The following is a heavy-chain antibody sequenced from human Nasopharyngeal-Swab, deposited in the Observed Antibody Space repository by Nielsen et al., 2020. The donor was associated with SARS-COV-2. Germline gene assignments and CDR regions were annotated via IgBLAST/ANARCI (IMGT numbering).Heavy chain of an antibody. Sequence: GESLKISCAASGFTFSGSAMHWVRQASGKGLEWVGRIRDKANSYATAYAASVKGRFIISRDDSKNTAYLQMNSLKTEDTAVYYCARVNPVSGSYYDAFDIWGQGTMVTVSS. CDR2: IRDKANSYAT. V-gene: IGHV3-73*01. CDR3: ARVNPVSGSYYDAFDI. D-gene: IGHD1-26*01. CDR1: GFTFSGSA. J-gene: IGHJ3*02.